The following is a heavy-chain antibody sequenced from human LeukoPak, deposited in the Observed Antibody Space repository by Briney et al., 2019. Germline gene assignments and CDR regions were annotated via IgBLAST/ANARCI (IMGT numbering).Heavy chain of an antibody. V-gene: IGHV3-30*18. Sequence: QPGGSLRLSCAASGFTFSSYGMHWVRQAPGKGLEWVAVISYDGSNKYYADSVKGRFTISRDNSKNTLCLQMNSLRAEDTAVYYCAKDPVLVVITMSFDYWGQGTLVTVSS. D-gene: IGHD3-22*01. J-gene: IGHJ4*02. CDR1: GFTFSSYG. CDR3: AKDPVLVVITMSFDY. CDR2: ISYDGSNK.